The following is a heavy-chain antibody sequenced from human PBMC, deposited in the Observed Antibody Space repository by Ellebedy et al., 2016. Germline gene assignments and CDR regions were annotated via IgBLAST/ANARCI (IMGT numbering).Heavy chain of an antibody. Sequence: GGSLRLXCSTSGFNFSRNLMKWVRQAPGKGLERVASISKSSTTVHYADSLKGRFTISRDNSKNSVYLQMNSLRVEDTAVYYCVPGRENSGAEVGPWGPGTLVTVSS. CDR2: ISKSSTTV. CDR1: GFNFSRNL. D-gene: IGHD2-15*01. J-gene: IGHJ4*02. CDR3: VPGRENSGAEVGP. V-gene: IGHV3-21*01.